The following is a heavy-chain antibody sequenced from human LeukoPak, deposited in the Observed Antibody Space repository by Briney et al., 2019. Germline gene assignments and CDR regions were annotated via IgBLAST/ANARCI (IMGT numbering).Heavy chain of an antibody. CDR1: GFTVSTNY. J-gene: IGHJ6*03. V-gene: IGHV3-53*01. CDR3: ASDPEGSYYMDV. Sequence: PGGSLRLSCAASGFTVSTNYMSWLRQAPGKGLEWVSVIYSGGSTYYADSVKGRFTISRDNSKNTLYLQMNSLRAEDTAVYYCASDPEGSYYMDVWGKGTTVTVSS. CDR2: IYSGGST.